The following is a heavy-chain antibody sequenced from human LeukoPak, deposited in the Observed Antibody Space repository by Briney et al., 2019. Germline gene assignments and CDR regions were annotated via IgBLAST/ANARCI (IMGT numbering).Heavy chain of an antibody. J-gene: IGHJ3*02. CDR2: IYYSGST. Sequence: SETLSLTCTVSGYSISSSSYYWGWIRQPPGKGLEWIGSIYYSGSTYYNPSLKSRVTISVDTSKNQFSLKLSSVTAADTAVYYCARHGASRAFDIWGQGTMVTVSS. V-gene: IGHV4-39*07. CDR3: ARHGASRAFDI. CDR1: GYSISSSSYY. D-gene: IGHD3-16*01.